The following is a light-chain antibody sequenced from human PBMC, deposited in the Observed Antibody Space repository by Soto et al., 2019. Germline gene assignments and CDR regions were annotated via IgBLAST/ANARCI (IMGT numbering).Light chain of an antibody. CDR2: GAS. V-gene: IGKV3-20*01. CDR1: QSVSSSY. Sequence: EIVLTQSPGTLSLSPGERATLSCRASQSVSSSYLAWYQQKPGQAPRLLIYGASSRATGIPDRFSGSGSGTDFPLTISRLEPGDFAVYYCQQYGSSPLTFGGGTKVEIK. J-gene: IGKJ4*01. CDR3: QQYGSSPLT.